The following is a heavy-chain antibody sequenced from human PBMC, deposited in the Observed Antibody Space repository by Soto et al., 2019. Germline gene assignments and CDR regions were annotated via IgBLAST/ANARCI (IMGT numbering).Heavy chain of an antibody. Sequence: GGSLRLSCAASGFTFSSYEMNWVRQAPGKGLEWVSYISSSGSTIYYADSVKGRFTISRDNAKNSLYLQMNSLGAEDTAVYYCARDRITIFGVALGAFDIWGQGTMVTVSS. V-gene: IGHV3-48*03. CDR2: ISSSGSTI. CDR1: GFTFSSYE. J-gene: IGHJ3*02. CDR3: ARDRITIFGVALGAFDI. D-gene: IGHD3-3*01.